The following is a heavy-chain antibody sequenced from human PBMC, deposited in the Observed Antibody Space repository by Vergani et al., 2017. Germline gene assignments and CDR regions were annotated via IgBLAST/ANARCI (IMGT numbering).Heavy chain of an antibody. CDR3: AGSSSGWYDGGEDY. J-gene: IGHJ4*02. CDR2: ISGSSSYI. CDR1: GFTFSSYA. V-gene: IGHV3-21*01. Sequence: EVQLLESGGGLVQPGGSLRPSCAASGFTFSSYAMSWVRQAPGKGLEWVSAISGSSSYIYYADSVKGRFTISRDNAKNSLYLQMNSLRAEDTAVYYCAGSSSGWYDGGEDYWGQGTLVTVSS. D-gene: IGHD6-19*01.